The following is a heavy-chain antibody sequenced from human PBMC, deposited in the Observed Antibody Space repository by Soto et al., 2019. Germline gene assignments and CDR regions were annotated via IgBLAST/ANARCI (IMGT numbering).Heavy chain of an antibody. V-gene: IGHV3-30*18. J-gene: IGHJ6*02. CDR2: ISYDGSNK. D-gene: IGHD6-19*01. CDR3: AKALVAGSPFFTYYYGMDV. CDR1: GFTFSSYG. Sequence: VGSLRLSCAASGFTFSSYGMHWVRQAPVKGLEWVAVISYDGSNKYYADSVKGRFTISRDNSKNTLYLQMNSLRAEDTAVYYCAKALVAGSPFFTYYYGMDVWGQGTTVTVSS.